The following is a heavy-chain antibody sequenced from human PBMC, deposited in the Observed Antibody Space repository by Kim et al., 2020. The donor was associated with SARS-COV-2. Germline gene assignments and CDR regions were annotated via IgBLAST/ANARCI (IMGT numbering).Heavy chain of an antibody. V-gene: IGHV4-31*03. CDR2: IYYSGST. CDR1: GGSISSGGYY. Sequence: SETQSLTCTVSGGSISSGGYYWSWIRQHPGKGLEWIGYIYYSGSTYYNPSLKSRVTISVDTSKNQFSLKLSSVTAADTAVYYCARAILSPWAGTTWVFDPWGQGTLVTVSS. D-gene: IGHD1-7*01. J-gene: IGHJ5*02. CDR3: ARAILSPWAGTTWVFDP.